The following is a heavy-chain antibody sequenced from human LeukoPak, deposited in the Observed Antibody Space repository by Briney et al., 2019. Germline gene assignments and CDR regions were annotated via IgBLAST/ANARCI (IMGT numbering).Heavy chain of an antibody. CDR3: ARDRVVVPAAVAGLGY. CDR2: ISSSSSYI. V-gene: IGHV3-21*01. Sequence: GGSLRLSCAASGFTFSSYSVNWVRQAPGKGLEWVSSISSSSSYIYYADSVKGRFTISRDNAKNSLYLQMNSLRAEDTAVYYCARDRVVVPAAVAGLGYWGQGTLVTVSS. CDR1: GFTFSSYS. D-gene: IGHD2-2*01. J-gene: IGHJ4*02.